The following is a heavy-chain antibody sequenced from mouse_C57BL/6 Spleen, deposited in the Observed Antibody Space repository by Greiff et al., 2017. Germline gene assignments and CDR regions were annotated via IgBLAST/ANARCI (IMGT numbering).Heavy chain of an antibody. D-gene: IGHD2-2*01. CDR2: ISSGGDYI. CDR1: GFTFSSSA. J-gene: IGHJ2*01. V-gene: IGHV5-9-1*02. Sequence: EVMLVESGEGLVKPGGSLKLSCAASGFTFSSSAMSWVRQTPEKRLEWVAYISSGGDYIYYADTVKGRFTISRDNARNTLYLQMSSLKSEDTAMYYCTRDGGYLYYFDYWGQGTTLTVAS. CDR3: TRDGGYLYYFDY.